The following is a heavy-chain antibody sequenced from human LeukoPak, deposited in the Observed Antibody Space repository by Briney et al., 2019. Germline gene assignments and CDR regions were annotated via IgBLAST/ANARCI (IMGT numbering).Heavy chain of an antibody. J-gene: IGHJ4*02. D-gene: IGHD3-9*01. V-gene: IGHV1-46*01. CDR2: INPSGGST. Sequence: ASVKVSCKASGYTFTSYYMHWVRQAPGQGLEWMGIINPSGGSTSYVQKFQGRVTMTRDTSTSTVYMELSSLRSEDTAVYYCARWGDILTGYYREYYFDYWGQGTLVTVSS. CDR1: GYTFTSYY. CDR3: ARWGDILTGYYREYYFDY.